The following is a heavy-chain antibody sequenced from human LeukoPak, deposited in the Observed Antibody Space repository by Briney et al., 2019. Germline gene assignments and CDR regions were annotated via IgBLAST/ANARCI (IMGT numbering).Heavy chain of an antibody. CDR2: ISAYNGNT. J-gene: IGHJ6*03. CDR1: GYTFTSYG. CDR3: ARVRYYDYVWGSYPEGYYYYYMDV. V-gene: IGHV1-18*01. Sequence: RASVKVSCKASGYTFTSYGISWVRQAPGQGLEWMGWISAYNGNTNYTQRFQGRVTMTTDTSTSTAYMELRSLRSDDTAVYYCARVRYYDYVWGSYPEGYYYYYMDVWGKGTTVTISS. D-gene: IGHD3-16*02.